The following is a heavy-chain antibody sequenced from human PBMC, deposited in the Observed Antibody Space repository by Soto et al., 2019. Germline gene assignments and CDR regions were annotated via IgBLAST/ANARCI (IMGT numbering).Heavy chain of an antibody. CDR1: GGTFSSYT. Sequence: QIQLVQSGAEVKKPGSSVKVSCKASGGTFSSYTISWVRQDPGQGLEWMGRIIPILGIANYAQKFQGRVTITADKSTSTAYMELSSLRSEDTAVYYCARGLGSGWFDYWGQGTLVTVSS. V-gene: IGHV1-69*02. CDR3: ARGLGSGWFDY. D-gene: IGHD3-22*01. J-gene: IGHJ4*02. CDR2: IIPILGIA.